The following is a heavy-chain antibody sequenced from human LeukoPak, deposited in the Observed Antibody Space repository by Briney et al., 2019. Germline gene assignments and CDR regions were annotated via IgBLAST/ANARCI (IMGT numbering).Heavy chain of an antibody. Sequence: SETLSLTCDVSGGSFSNHYWSWIRQTPEKGLEWIGEINHSGSTNYNPSLKSRVTISVDTSKNQFSLKLSSVTAADTAVYYCARATLAAAGTDGGGDPYYFDYWGQGTLVTVSS. J-gene: IGHJ4*02. CDR2: INHSGST. V-gene: IGHV4-34*01. D-gene: IGHD6-13*01. CDR1: GGSFSNHY. CDR3: ARATLAAAGTDGGGDPYYFDY.